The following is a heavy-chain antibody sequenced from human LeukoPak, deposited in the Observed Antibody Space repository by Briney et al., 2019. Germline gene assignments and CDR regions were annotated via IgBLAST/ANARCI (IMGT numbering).Heavy chain of an antibody. D-gene: IGHD3-22*01. Sequence: SETLSLTCTVSGGSIRNYYWSWIRQPPGKGLECIGYISYSGTTNYNPSLESRVTISVDTSNNQFSLKLTSVAAADTAVYYCARVLHRTNYSDRRGYLYFDHWGQGTLVTVSS. CDR1: GGSIRNYY. CDR3: ARVLHRTNYSDRRGYLYFDH. CDR2: ISYSGTT. V-gene: IGHV4-59*01. J-gene: IGHJ4*02.